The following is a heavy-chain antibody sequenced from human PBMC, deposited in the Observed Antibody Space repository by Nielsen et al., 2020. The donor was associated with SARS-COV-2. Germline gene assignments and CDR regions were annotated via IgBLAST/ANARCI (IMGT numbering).Heavy chain of an antibody. V-gene: IGHV3-53*01. CDR3: AREDDSSGSFDY. Sequence: GGFLRLSCAASGFSVSSSYMSWVRQAPGKGLEWVSVIYRGGSIYYADSVKGRFTISRDNSKNTLYLQMNGLRAEDTAVYYCAREDDSSGSFDYWGQGTLVTVSS. J-gene: IGHJ4*02. CDR1: GFSVSSSY. D-gene: IGHD3-22*01. CDR2: IYRGGSI.